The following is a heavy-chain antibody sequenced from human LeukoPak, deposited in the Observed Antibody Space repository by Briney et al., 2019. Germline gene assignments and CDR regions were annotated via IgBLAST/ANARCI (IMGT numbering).Heavy chain of an antibody. V-gene: IGHV3-9*01. CDR2: ISWNSGSI. CDR3: AKDIGSSPVQFGY. D-gene: IGHD3-10*01. Sequence: PGRSLRLSCAASGFTFDDYAMHWVRQAPGKGLEWVSGISWNSGSIGYADSVKGRFTISRDNAKNSLYLQMNSLRAEDTALYYCAKDIGSSPVQFGYWGQGTLVTVSS. J-gene: IGHJ4*02. CDR1: GFTFDDYA.